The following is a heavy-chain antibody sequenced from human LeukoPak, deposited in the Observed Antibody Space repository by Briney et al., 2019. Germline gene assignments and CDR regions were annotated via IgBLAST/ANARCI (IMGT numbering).Heavy chain of an antibody. D-gene: IGHD5-18*01. Sequence: QPGGSLRLSCATSGFTFSSSTMSWVRQAPGKGLEWVSAISGSGGSTYYADSVKGRFTISRDNSKNTLYLQMNSLRAEDTAVYYCAKNGGYSYGYPLDYWGQGTLVTVSS. J-gene: IGHJ4*02. CDR2: ISGSGGST. CDR1: GFTFSSST. V-gene: IGHV3-23*01. CDR3: AKNGGYSYGYPLDY.